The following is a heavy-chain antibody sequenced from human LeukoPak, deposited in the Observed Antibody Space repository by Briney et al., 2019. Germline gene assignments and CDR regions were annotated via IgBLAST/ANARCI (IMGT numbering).Heavy chain of an antibody. CDR2: ISYDGSNK. CDR3: RDTFDY. V-gene: IGHV3-30*04. CDR1: GFTFSSYA. J-gene: IGHJ4*02. Sequence: PGGSLRLSCAASGFTFSSYAMHWVRQAPGKGLEWVAVISYDGSNKYYADSVKGRFTISRDNSKNTLYLQMNSLRAEDTAVYYCRDTFDYWGQGTLVTVSS.